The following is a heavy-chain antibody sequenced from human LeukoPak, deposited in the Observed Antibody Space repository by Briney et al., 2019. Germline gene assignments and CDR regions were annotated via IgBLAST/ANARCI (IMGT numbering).Heavy chain of an antibody. J-gene: IGHJ6*03. D-gene: IGHD3-10*01. CDR3: AKGGSGPSSGRPYNYFYYMGV. CDR2: ISRSGDST. CDR1: GFTFNTNA. V-gene: IGHV3-23*01. Sequence: GGSLRLSCVASGFTFNTNAMSWVRQAPGKGLEWISSISRSGDSTYYADSVKGRFTISRDNSKNTVYVQMESLRAEDTALYYCAKGGSGPSSGRPYNYFYYMGVWGKGATVTVSS.